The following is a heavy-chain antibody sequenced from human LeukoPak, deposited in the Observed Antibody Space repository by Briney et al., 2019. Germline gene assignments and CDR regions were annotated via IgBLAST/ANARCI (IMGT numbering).Heavy chain of an antibody. CDR1: GVTLRNYA. V-gene: IGHV3-23*01. J-gene: IGHJ1*01. D-gene: IGHD2-2*01. CDR3: AKDRDCSSTGCYVFAN. Sequence: GGSLRLSCAASGVTLRNYAMTWIRQAPGKGLQWVSVISGDGESTYYADAERGRFTISRDNSKNTMYLQMNNLRAEDTAIYYCAKDRDCSSTGCYVFANWGQGTLVPVSS. CDR2: ISGDGEST.